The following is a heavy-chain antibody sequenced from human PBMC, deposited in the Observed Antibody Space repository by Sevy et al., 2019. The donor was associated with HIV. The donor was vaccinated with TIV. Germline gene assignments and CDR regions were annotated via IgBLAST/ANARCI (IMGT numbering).Heavy chain of an antibody. D-gene: IGHD2-15*01. V-gene: IGHV3-7*01. CDR1: GFTFNMYW. CDR2: IKEDGSER. J-gene: IGHJ6*02. Sequence: GGSLRLSCAASGFTFNMYWMTWVRQAPGKGLEWVANIKEDGSERNYLDSVKGRFTISRDNAKESLYLQIHSLRAEDTAVYYCARHCSGGSCYSPLPHYYYGMDVWGQGTTVTVSS. CDR3: ARHCSGGSCYSPLPHYYYGMDV.